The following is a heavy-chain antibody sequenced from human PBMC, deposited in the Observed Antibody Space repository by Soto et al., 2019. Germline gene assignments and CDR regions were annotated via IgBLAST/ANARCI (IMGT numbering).Heavy chain of an antibody. Sequence: EVQLLESGGGLVQPGGSLRLSCAASGFTFSSFAMSWVRQAPGKGLEWVSAITASGATTYYADSVKGRFTISRDNSKDTLYLQMNSLRAEDTAVYYCAKGPSTWDYWGQGTLVTVSS. V-gene: IGHV3-23*01. D-gene: IGHD1-26*01. CDR1: GFTFSSFA. J-gene: IGHJ4*02. CDR2: ITASGATT. CDR3: AKGPSTWDY.